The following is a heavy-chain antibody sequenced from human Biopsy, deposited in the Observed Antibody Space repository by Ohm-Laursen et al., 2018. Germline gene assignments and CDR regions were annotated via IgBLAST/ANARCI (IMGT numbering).Heavy chain of an antibody. CDR2: INQAGTT. V-gene: IGHV4-34*01. Sequence: SDTLSLTCAVSGKSFSDYQWSWIRQPPGQGLEWIGQINQAGTTNYNPSLKSRVTISANASKYEFSLRLNSVTAADTAVYLCGNEVQGWDYWGLGAQVTVSS. CDR1: GKSFSDYQ. CDR3: GNEVQGWDY. D-gene: IGHD2-8*01. J-gene: IGHJ4*01.